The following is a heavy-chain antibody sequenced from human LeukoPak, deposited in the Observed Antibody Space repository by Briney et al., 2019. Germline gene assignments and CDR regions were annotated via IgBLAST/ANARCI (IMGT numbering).Heavy chain of an antibody. V-gene: IGHV1-2*02. CDR3: ARAHFLYCTSRTCLFDY. D-gene: IGHD2-8*01. CDR1: GYTFTDYY. CDR2: INPNDGDT. J-gene: IGHJ4*02. Sequence: ASVKVSCKASGYTFTDYYMYWVRQAPGQGFEWMGWINPNDGDTNYAQKFQGRVTMTRDTSISTAHMEVSRLRSDDTAVYYCARAHFLYCTSRTCLFDYWGQGTLVTV.